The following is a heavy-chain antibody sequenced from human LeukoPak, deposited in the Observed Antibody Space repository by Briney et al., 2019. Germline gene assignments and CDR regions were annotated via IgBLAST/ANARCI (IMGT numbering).Heavy chain of an antibody. CDR2: ISYDGSNK. Sequence: PGTSLRLSCAASGFTFSGYDMHWVRQAPGKGLEWVAVISYDGSNKYYADSVKGLFTISRDNSMDTLYLQMNSLRAEDTAVYYCANLAVAGTSDFDYWGLGTLVTVSS. D-gene: IGHD6-19*01. J-gene: IGHJ4*02. V-gene: IGHV3-30*18. CDR1: GFTFSGYD. CDR3: ANLAVAGTSDFDY.